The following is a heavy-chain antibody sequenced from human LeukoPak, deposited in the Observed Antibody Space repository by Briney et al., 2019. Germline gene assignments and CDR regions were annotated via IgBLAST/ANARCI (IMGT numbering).Heavy chain of an antibody. V-gene: IGHV3-23*01. CDR1: GFTFRNFG. J-gene: IGHJ4*02. Sequence: PGGSLRLSCEASGFTFRNFGMTWVRQSPGKGLAWVSAITGTGRSTYYTDSVRGRFTISRDNSKNTLYLHLNSLRVEDTAVYYCAKTAANVLVTGFDYWGQGTLAIVSS. D-gene: IGHD2-21*02. CDR3: AKTAANVLVTGFDY. CDR2: ITGTGRST.